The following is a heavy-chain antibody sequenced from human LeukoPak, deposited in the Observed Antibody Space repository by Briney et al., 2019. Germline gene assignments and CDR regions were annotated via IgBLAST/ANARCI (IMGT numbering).Heavy chain of an antibody. CDR1: GFTFSSNW. CDR3: AGANNSSWHN. V-gene: IGHV3-7*01. D-gene: IGHD6-13*01. J-gene: IGHJ4*02. Sequence: GGSLRLSCATSGFTFSSNWMSWVRHVPGRGLDWVANIKPDGSAGYYAASVKGRFTVSRDNAKNSLYLQMNSLRVEDTAVYYCAGANNSSWHNWGQGTLVTVSS. CDR2: IKPDGSAG.